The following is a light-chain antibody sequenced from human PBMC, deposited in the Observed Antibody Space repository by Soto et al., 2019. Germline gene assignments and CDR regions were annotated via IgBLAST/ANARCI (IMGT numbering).Light chain of an antibody. V-gene: IGLV1-40*01. CDR3: QSFDVSLSCAV. Sequence: QSVLTQPPSVSGAPGQRVTISCTGSSSNIGAGYAVQWYRQLPGTAPKLLIFDNSDRPSGVSDRFSGSKSGTSASLAITGLQPEDEADYYCQSFDVSLSCAVFGGGTKVTVL. CDR1: SSNIGAGYA. CDR2: DNS. J-gene: IGLJ3*02.